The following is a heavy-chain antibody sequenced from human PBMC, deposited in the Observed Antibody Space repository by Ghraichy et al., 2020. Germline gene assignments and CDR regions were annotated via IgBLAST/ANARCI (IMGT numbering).Heavy chain of an antibody. V-gene: IGHV3-21*01. CDR1: GLTFRSYS. Sequence: GSLNISCAASGLTFRSYSMNWVRQAPGKGLEWVSAIDSSSTYIYYADSVKGRFTISRDNAKNSLYLQMNSLRAEDTAVYYCARDTRAVAGARGYYYYMDVWGKGTTVTVSS. CDR2: IDSSSTYI. D-gene: IGHD6-19*01. CDR3: ARDTRAVAGARGYYYYMDV. J-gene: IGHJ6*03.